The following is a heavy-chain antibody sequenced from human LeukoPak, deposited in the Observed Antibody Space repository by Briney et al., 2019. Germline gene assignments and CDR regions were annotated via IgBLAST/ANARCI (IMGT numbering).Heavy chain of an antibody. Sequence: SETLSLTCTVSGGPVSTGRYYWSWIRQPPGKGLEWIGEINHSGSTNYNPSLKSRVTISVDTSKNQFSLKLSSVTAADTAVYYCARLGKEPSKDLWGRGTLVTVSS. CDR1: GGPVSTGRYY. CDR3: ARLGKEPSKDL. D-gene: IGHD1-14*01. J-gene: IGHJ2*01. CDR2: INHSGST. V-gene: IGHV4-34*01.